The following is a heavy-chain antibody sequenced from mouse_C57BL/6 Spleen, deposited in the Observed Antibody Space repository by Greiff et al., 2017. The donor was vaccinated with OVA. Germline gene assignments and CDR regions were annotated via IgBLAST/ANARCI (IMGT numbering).Heavy chain of an antibody. CDR2: INPSNGTT. J-gene: IGHJ1*03. CDR1: GYSFTGYD. V-gene: IGHV1-39*01. CDR3: ARKAGTDWYFDV. Sequence: EVQLQQSGPELVKPGASVKMSCKASGYSFTGYDMHWVKQSHGKSLEWIGVINPSNGTTIYNQKFKGKATLTVDKSSSTAYMQLNSLTSEDSAVYYCARKAGTDWYFDVWGKGTTVTVSS.